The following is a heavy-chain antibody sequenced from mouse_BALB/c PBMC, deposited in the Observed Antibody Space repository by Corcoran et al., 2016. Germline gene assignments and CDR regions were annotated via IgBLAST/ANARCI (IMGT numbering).Heavy chain of an antibody. D-gene: IGHD1-1*01. V-gene: IGHV1-18*01. CDR3: ARGDYYGSSRYYYAMDY. CDR1: GYTFTEYT. CDR2: INPNNGGT. Sequence: EVQLQQSGPELVKPGASVKISCKTSGYTFTEYTMHWVKQSHGKSLEWIGGINPNNGGTSYNQKFKGKATLTVDKSSSTAYMELRSLTSEDSAVYYCARGDYYGSSRYYYAMDYWGQGTSVTVSS. J-gene: IGHJ4*01.